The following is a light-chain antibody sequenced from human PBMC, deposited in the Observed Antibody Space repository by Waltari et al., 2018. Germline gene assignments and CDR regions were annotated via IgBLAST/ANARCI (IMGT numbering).Light chain of an antibody. CDR1: QSVGNF. V-gene: IGKV3-11*01. CDR3: QHRSKWPPLT. CDR2: DSS. J-gene: IGKJ4*01. Sequence: EIVLTQSPDTLSLSPGERATLSCRASQSVGNFLAWYQLKPGQPPRLLIYDSSSRATGIPPRFSGSGSGTDFTLTISSLEPEDFAVYYCQHRSKWPPLTFGGGTKVEIK.